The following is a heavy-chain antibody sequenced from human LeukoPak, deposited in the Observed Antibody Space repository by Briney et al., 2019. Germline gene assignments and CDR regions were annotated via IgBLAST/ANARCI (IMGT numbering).Heavy chain of an antibody. CDR1: GYTFNSYY. V-gene: IGHV1-46*02. J-gene: IGHJ4*02. Sequence: GASVKVSCKASGYTFNSYYVHWVRQAPGQGLERMGIINPSGGSTSYAQKFQVRVTMTRDTSTSTVYMELSSLRSEDTAVYYCAREIAVAIDYWGQGTLVTVSS. CDR3: AREIAVAIDY. D-gene: IGHD6-19*01. CDR2: INPSGGST.